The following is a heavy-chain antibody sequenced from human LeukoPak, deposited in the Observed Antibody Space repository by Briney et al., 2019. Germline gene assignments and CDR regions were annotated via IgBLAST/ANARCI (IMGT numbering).Heavy chain of an antibody. V-gene: IGHV4-39*01. D-gene: IGHD5-18*01. Sequence: PSETLTLTCAVSGGSISSRSDYWGWIRQPPGKGLEWIGNAYYSGSTYYNPSLKSRVAISVDTSKNQFSLKLSSVTAADTAVYYCASEDTAMVHDYWGQGTLVTVSS. CDR1: GGSISSRSDY. J-gene: IGHJ4*02. CDR3: ASEDTAMVHDY. CDR2: AYYSGST.